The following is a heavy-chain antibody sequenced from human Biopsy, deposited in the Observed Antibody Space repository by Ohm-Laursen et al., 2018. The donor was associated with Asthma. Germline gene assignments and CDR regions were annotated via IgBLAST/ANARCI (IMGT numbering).Heavy chain of an antibody. CDR2: TTFDGGTQ. CDR1: GFVFSQCG. D-gene: IGHD2-8*01. CDR3: ARERAGVLGSYNGMDV. J-gene: IGHJ6*02. V-gene: IGHV3-30*03. Sequence: SLRLSCAASGFVFSQCGMHWVRQAPGKGLEWVAATTFDGGTQYYTDSVKGRFTISRDNFRNTLNLQMNSVRPDDTAVYFCARERAGVLGSYNGMDVWGPGTTVSVSS.